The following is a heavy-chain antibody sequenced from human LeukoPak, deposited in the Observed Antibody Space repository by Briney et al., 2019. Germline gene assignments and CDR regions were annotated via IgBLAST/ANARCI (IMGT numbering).Heavy chain of an antibody. V-gene: IGHV4-4*07. CDR1: GGSISSYY. J-gene: IGHJ4*02. CDR2: IYTSGST. CDR3: ARGRTVAGRTKPNDY. Sequence: QSSETLSLTCTVSGGSISSYYWSWIRQPAGKGLEWIGRIYTSGSTNYNPSLKSRVTMSVDTSKNQFSLKLSSVTAADTAVYYCARGRTVAGRTKPNDYWGQGTLVTVSS. D-gene: IGHD6-19*01.